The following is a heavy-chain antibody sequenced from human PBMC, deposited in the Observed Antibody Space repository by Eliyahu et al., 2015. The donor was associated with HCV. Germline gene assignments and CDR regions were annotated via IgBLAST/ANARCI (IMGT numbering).Heavy chain of an antibody. V-gene: IGHV4-34*01. Sequence: QVQLQQWGAGLLKPSETLSLTCAVYGGSFSGYYWSWIRQPPGKGLEWIGEINHSGSTNYNPSLKSRVTISVDTSKNQFSLKLSSVTAADTAVYYCARGARGDCSGGSCYAEYFQHWGQGTLVTVSS. CDR3: ARGARGDCSGGSCYAEYFQH. CDR2: INHSGST. CDR1: GGSFSGYY. J-gene: IGHJ1*01. D-gene: IGHD2-15*01.